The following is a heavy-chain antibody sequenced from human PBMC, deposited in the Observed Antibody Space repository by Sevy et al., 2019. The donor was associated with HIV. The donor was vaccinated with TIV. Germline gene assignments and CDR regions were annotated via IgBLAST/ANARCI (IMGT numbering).Heavy chain of an antibody. Sequence: GGSLRLSCAASGFTFSSYGMHWVRQAPGKGLEWVAVIWYDGSNKYYADSVKGRFTISRDNSKNTLYLQMNSLRAEDTAVYYCARVGGYCSGGSCPYYYGMDVWGRGTTVTVSS. D-gene: IGHD2-15*01. CDR2: IWYDGSNK. J-gene: IGHJ6*02. CDR3: ARVGGYCSGGSCPYYYGMDV. V-gene: IGHV3-33*01. CDR1: GFTFSSYG.